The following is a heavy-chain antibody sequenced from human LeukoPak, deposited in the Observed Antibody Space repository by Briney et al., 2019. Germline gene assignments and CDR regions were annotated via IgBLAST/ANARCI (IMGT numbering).Heavy chain of an antibody. J-gene: IGHJ5*02. V-gene: IGHV4-31*03. CDR2: SSYSGST. Sequence: PSETLSLTCTVSGGSISSGDYYWSWIRQHPGKGLEWIGYSSYSGSTYYNPSLKSRVTISVDTSKNQFSLKLRSVTAADTAVYYCAGDRRGAVADYNWFDPWGQGTLVTVSS. D-gene: IGHD6-19*01. CDR3: AGDRRGAVADYNWFDP. CDR1: GGSISSGDYY.